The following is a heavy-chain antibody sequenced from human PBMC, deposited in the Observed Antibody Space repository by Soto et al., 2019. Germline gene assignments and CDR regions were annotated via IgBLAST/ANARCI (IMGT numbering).Heavy chain of an antibody. CDR3: ASSSYKGIAAAGAGDY. V-gene: IGHV1-69*01. D-gene: IGHD6-13*01. CDR1: GSTFSSYA. J-gene: IGHJ4*02. Sequence: QVQLVQSGAEVKKPGSSVKVSCKASGSTFSSYAISWVRQAPGQGLEWMEGIIHIFGTANYAQKFQGRVTITADEPTSTAYMELSSLRCEDTAVYYCASSSYKGIAAAGAGDYWGQGPLVTVSS. CDR2: IIHIFGTA.